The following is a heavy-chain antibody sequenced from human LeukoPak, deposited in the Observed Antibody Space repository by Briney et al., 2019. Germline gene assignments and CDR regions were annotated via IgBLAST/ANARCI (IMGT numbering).Heavy chain of an antibody. V-gene: IGHV1-8*03. D-gene: IGHD6-6*01. J-gene: IGHJ6*03. CDR1: GYTFTGYY. CDR3: ARRMSIAARPGAYYYYYMDV. CDR2: INPNSGNT. Sequence: ASVKVSCKASGYTFTGYYMHWVRQAPGQGLEWMGWINPNSGNTGYAQKFQGRVTITRNTSISTAYMELSSLRSEDTAVYYCARRMSIAARPGAYYYYYMDVWGKGTTVTVSS.